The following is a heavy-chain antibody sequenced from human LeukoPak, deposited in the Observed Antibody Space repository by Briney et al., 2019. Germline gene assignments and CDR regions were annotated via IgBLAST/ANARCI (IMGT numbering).Heavy chain of an antibody. D-gene: IGHD6-13*01. Sequence: PGGSXRLSCAASGFTFSNYNINWVRQAPGKGLEWVSSIGRTTSSIYYADSVKGRFTISRDDAKNSLSLQMNSLRAEDTAVYYCARDFYTTSCYGGAFDTGGQGTMAPVS. CDR3: ARDFYTTSCYGGAFDT. CDR1: GFTFSNYN. CDR2: IGRTTSSI. V-gene: IGHV3-21*01. J-gene: IGHJ3*02.